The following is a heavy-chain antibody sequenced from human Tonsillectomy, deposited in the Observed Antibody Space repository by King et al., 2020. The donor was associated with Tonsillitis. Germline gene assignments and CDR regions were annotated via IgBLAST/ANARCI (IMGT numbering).Heavy chain of an antibody. CDR3: AKVPPGDLERGASFDI. CDR1: GFTFDDYA. Sequence: VQLVESGGGLVQPGRSLRVSCAASGFTFDDYAMHWVRQVPGKGLEWVSGISWNSGSIDYADSVKGRFTISRDNAKNSLYLQMNSLRAEDTAMYYCAKVPPGDLERGASFDIWGQGTMVTVSS. D-gene: IGHD7-27*01. CDR2: ISWNSGSI. V-gene: IGHV3-9*01. J-gene: IGHJ3*02.